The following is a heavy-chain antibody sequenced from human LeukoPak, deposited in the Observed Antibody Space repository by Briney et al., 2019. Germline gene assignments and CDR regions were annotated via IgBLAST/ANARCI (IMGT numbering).Heavy chain of an antibody. V-gene: IGHV3-23*01. Sequence: PGGSLRLSCAASGFTFSSYAMSWVRQAPGKGLEWVSAISGSGGSTYYADSVKGRFTISRDNSKNTLYLKMNSLRAEDTAVYYCAKQKPTNYDFWSGYWFDYWGQGTLVTVSS. J-gene: IGHJ4*02. CDR1: GFTFSSYA. CDR3: AKQKPTNYDFWSGYWFDY. D-gene: IGHD3-3*01. CDR2: ISGSGGST.